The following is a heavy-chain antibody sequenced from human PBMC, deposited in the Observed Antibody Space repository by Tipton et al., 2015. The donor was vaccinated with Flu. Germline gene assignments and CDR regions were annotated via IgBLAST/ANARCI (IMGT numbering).Heavy chain of an antibody. J-gene: IGHJ6*02. V-gene: IGHV4-34*09. CDR1: GGSFSGYY. D-gene: IGHD3-10*01. CDR3: ARDSSYYGSGSYSSYGMDV. CDR2: IYYSGST. Sequence: TLSLTCAVYGGSFSGYYWSWIRQPPGKGLEGIGYIYYSGSTDYNPSLKSRVTISVDTSKNQFSLKLSSVTAADTAVYYCARDSSYYGSGSYSSYGMDVWGQGTTVTVSS.